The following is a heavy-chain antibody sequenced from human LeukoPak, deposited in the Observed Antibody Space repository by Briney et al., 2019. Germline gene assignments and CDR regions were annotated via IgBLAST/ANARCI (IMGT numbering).Heavy chain of an antibody. CDR1: GGSISSYY. CDR2: IYYSGST. D-gene: IGHD6-19*01. CDR3: ARGQVAGTGSYYFDY. V-gene: IGHV4-59*01. J-gene: IGHJ4*02. Sequence: SETLSLTCTVSGGSISSYYWSWIRQPPGKGLEWIGYIYYSGSTNYNPSLKSRVTISVDTSKNQFSLKLSSVTAADTAVYYCARGQVAGTGSYYFDYWGQGTLVTVSS.